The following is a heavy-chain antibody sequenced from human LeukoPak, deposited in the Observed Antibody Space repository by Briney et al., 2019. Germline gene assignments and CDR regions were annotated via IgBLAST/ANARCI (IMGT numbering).Heavy chain of an antibody. Sequence: PSETLSLTCTVSGASINTSNFYWGWIRQPPGKGLESIGSVSHTGSTYSNPSLNSRVTISVDTSKNQFSLKLSSVTAADTAVCYCARQGTMTRGGYRLDPWGQGTLVNVSS. V-gene: IGHV4-39*01. J-gene: IGHJ5*02. CDR1: GASINTSNFY. CDR2: VSHTGST. CDR3: ARQGTMTRGGYRLDP. D-gene: IGHD3-10*01.